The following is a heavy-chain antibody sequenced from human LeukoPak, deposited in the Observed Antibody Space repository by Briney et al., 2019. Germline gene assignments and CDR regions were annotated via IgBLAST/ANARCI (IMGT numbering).Heavy chain of an antibody. J-gene: IGHJ4*02. CDR3: ARGGPYGSGSYGAFDY. CDR2: IIPIFGTA. CDR1: GYTLTELS. Sequence: SVKVSCKVSGYTLTELSMHWVRQAPGQGLEWMGGIIPIFGTANYAQKFQGRVTITADESTSTAYMELSSLRSEDTAVYYCARGGPYGSGSYGAFDYWGQGTLVTVSS. V-gene: IGHV1-69*13. D-gene: IGHD3-10*01.